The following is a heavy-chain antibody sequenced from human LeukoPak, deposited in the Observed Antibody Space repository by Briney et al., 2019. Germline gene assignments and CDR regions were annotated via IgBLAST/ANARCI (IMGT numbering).Heavy chain of an antibody. CDR2: ITHGGST. Sequence: NPGGSLRLSCAASGFTFSNYWMSWIRQSPGKGLEWIGDITHGGSTNYSPSLKSRVSVASDTFKKQFSLRLTSVTAADTAVYFCARGRVTTVTSYIDYWGQGTLVTVSS. J-gene: IGHJ4*02. V-gene: IGHV4-34*01. CDR3: ARGRVTTVTSYIDY. CDR1: GFTFSNYW. D-gene: IGHD4-17*01.